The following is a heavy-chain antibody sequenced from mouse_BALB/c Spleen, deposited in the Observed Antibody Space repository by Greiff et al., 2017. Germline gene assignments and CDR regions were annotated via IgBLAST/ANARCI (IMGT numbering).Heavy chain of an antibody. J-gene: IGHJ2*01. D-gene: IGHD2-14*01. V-gene: IGHV2-2*02. CDR3: ARNSPYYRYDDFDY. CDR2: IWSGGST. CDR1: GFSLTSYG. Sequence: QVQLKQSGPGLVQPSQSLSITCTVSGFSLTSYGVHWVRQSPGKGLGWLGVIWSGGSTDYNAAFISRLSISKDNSKSQVFFKMNSLQANDTAIYYCARNSPYYRYDDFDYWGQGTTLTVSS.